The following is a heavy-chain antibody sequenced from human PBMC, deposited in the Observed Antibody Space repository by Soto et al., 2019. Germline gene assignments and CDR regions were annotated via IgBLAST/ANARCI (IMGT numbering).Heavy chain of an antibody. V-gene: IGHV4-59*01. Sequence: SETLSLTCTVSYGSISSYFWSWIRQSPEKGLEWIGYIYDSGSTNYSPSIKTRVTISVDTSKSQFSLRLSSVTAADTAVYYCARCLRGVNNLYYYYMDVWGKGTTVTVSS. J-gene: IGHJ6*03. D-gene: IGHD1-1*01. CDR3: ARCLRGVNNLYYYYMDV. CDR1: YGSISSYF. CDR2: IYDSGST.